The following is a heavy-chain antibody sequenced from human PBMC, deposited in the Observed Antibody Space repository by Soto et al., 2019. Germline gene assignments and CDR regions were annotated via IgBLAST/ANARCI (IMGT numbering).Heavy chain of an antibody. D-gene: IGHD2-2*01. CDR2: IIPISGTA. V-gene: IGHV1-69*01. CDR1: GGTFSSYA. CDR3: ARPQGSTTIVEIYYYYYGMDV. Sequence: QVQLVQSGAEVKKPGSSVKVSCKASGGTFSSYAISWVRQAPGQGLEWMGGIIPISGTANYAQKFQGRVTITADETTTAAQMELSMLRSEATAVYYSARPQGSTTIVEIYYYYYGMDVWGQGTTVTVSS. J-gene: IGHJ6*02.